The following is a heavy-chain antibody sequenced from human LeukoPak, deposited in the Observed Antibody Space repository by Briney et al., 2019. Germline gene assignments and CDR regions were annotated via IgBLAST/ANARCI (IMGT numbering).Heavy chain of an antibody. J-gene: IGHJ4*02. D-gene: IGHD2/OR15-2a*01. CDR2: FDPEDGET. CDR3: ARGNSRSWGQVDGY. Sequence: ASVKVSCKASGHSLRELSTHWVRRAPGKGLEWMGGFDPEDGETIYAQKFQGRVTMTEDTTTGTAYMELRGLRPDDTAVYYCARGNSRSWGQVDGYWGQGTLVTVSS. CDR1: GHSLRELS. V-gene: IGHV1-24*01.